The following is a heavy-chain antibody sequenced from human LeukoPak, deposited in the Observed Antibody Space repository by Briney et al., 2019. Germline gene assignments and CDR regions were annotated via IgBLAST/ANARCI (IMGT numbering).Heavy chain of an antibody. J-gene: IGHJ4*02. CDR2: IHYSGTT. CDR1: GGSISGFY. D-gene: IGHD4-17*01. Sequence: SETLSLTCTVSGGSISGFYWSWIRQPPGRGLEWIGYIHYSGTTMYNPSLESRVTISIDASKDEFSLTLSFVTAADTAVYYCARIDGSNFGAKFDFWGQGTLVSVSS. V-gene: IGHV4-59*01. CDR3: ARIDGSNFGAKFDF.